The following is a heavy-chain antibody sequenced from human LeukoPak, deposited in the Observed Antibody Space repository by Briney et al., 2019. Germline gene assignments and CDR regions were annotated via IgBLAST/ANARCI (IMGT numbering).Heavy chain of an antibody. CDR3: ARGYGSGSYYRDY. Sequence: SETLSLTCAVSGGSISSSNWWSWVRQPPGKGLEWIGEIYHSGSTNYNPSLKSRVTISVDTSKNQFSLKLSSVTAADTAVYYCARGYGSGSYYRDYWGQGTLVTVSS. J-gene: IGHJ4*02. D-gene: IGHD3-10*01. V-gene: IGHV4-4*02. CDR2: IYHSGST. CDR1: GGSISSSNW.